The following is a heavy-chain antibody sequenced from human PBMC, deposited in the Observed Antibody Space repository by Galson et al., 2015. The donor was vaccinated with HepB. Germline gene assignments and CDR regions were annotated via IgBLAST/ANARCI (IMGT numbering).Heavy chain of an antibody. Sequence: SLRLSCAGSGFSLNNYAVHWVRQAPGKGLEWLAVISHDGSNIYYAGSVKGRLTISRDNSNHTVYLQMSSLGADDTAVYFCAKWVGESNDWYGPLDHWGKGTLVTVSS. CDR1: GFSLNNYA. CDR3: AKWVGESNDWYGPLDH. CDR2: ISHDGSNI. V-gene: IGHV3-30*04. J-gene: IGHJ4*02. D-gene: IGHD3-9*01.